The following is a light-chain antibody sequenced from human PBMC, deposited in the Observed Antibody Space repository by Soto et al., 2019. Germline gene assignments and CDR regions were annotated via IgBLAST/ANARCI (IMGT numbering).Light chain of an antibody. J-gene: IGLJ1*01. CDR2: GNS. CDR1: SSNIGAGYD. Sequence: QSVLTQPPSVSGAPGQRVTISCTGSSSNIGAGYDVHWYQQLPGTAPKLLIYGNSNRPSGVPDRFSGSKSGTSASLVITGLQAEVEADYYCQSYDSSLAGYVFGTGTNLTVL. CDR3: QSYDSSLAGYV. V-gene: IGLV1-40*01.